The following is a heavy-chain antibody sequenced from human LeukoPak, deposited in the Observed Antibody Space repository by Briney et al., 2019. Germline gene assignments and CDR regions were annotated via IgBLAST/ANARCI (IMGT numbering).Heavy chain of an antibody. V-gene: IGHV3-23*01. CDR2: ISGSGGST. Sequence: GGSLRLSCAASGLTFSSYAMSWVRQAPGKGLEWDSAISGSGGSTYYADSVKGRFTISRDDAKNPLYLQMNSLRAEDTAVYYCAREVDTGQINYYYDMDVWGQGTTVTVSS. J-gene: IGHJ6*02. CDR3: AREVDTGQINYYYDMDV. D-gene: IGHD5-18*01. CDR1: GLTFSSYA.